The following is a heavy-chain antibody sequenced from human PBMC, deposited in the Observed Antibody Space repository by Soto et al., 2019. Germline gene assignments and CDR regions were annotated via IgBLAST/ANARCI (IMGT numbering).Heavy chain of an antibody. D-gene: IGHD2-15*01. CDR3: AHAMLECTGGSCSTGFDS. CDR2: LYWDDDK. Sequence: QITLKESGPTLVKPTQNLTLTCTFSGFSLSTHVVGVGSVRQPAEKALQWLELLYWDDDKRYSASLNSRLTISKDTAKNHGVLTMTNMDPVDTATYDCAHAMLECTGGSCSTGFDSWGQGTLVTVSS. CDR1: GFSLSTHVVG. V-gene: IGHV2-5*02. J-gene: IGHJ4*02.